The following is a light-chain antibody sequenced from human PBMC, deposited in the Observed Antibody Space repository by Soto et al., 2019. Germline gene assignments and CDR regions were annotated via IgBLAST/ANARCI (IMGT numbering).Light chain of an antibody. CDR3: FSFTTTSTHV. CDR2: DVS. V-gene: IGLV2-11*01. Sequence: QSVLTQPRSVSGSPGQSVSISCTGTSSDVGRYSYVPWYQQHPGKAPKLMIYDVSERPSGVPDRFSGSKSGNTASLTISGLQAEDEADYFCFSFTTTSTHVFGTGTKVTVL. J-gene: IGLJ1*01. CDR1: SSDVGRYSY.